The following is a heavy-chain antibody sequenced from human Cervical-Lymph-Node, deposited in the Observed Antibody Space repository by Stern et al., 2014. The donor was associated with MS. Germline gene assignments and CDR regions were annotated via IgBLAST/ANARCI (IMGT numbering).Heavy chain of an antibody. J-gene: IGHJ3*02. CDR1: GFTFSDYY. CDR2: ISSSGSSI. Sequence: VQLVESGGGLVKPGGSLRLSCAASGFTFSDYYMSWIRQAPGKGLEWVSSISSSGSSIYYADSVKVRFTISRDNAKNSLYLQMNSLRAEDTAVYYCARSHSKWLVHDAFDIWGQGTMVSVSS. D-gene: IGHD6-19*01. CDR3: ARSHSKWLVHDAFDI. V-gene: IGHV3-11*01.